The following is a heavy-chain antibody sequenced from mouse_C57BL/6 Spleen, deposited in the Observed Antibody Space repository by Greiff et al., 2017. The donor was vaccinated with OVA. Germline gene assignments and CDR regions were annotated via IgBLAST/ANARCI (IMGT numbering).Heavy chain of an antibody. V-gene: IGHV1-26*01. CDR1: GYTFTDYY. CDR2: INPNNGGT. D-gene: IGHD2-4*01. CDR3: ARSEDYPYFDY. J-gene: IGHJ2*01. Sequence: VQLQQSGPELVKPGASVKISCKASGYTFTDYYMNWVKQSHGKSLEWIGDINPNNGGTSYNQKFKGKATLTVDKSSSTAYMELRSLTSEDSAVYYCARSEDYPYFDYWGQGTTLTVSS.